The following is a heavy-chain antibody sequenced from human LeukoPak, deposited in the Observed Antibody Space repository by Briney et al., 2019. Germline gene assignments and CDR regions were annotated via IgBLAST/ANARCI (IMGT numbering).Heavy chain of an antibody. V-gene: IGHV3-11*01. CDR1: GFTFSDYY. J-gene: IGHJ5*02. CDR2: ISSSGSTI. CDR3: ARTPLLSIAAAGTWFDP. Sequence: GGSLRLTCAASGFTFSDYYMSWISQAPGKGLEGVAYISSSGSTIYYADSVKGRFTISRDNAKNSLYLQMNSLRAEDSAVYYCARTPLLSIAAAGTWFDPWGQGTLVTVSS. D-gene: IGHD6-13*01.